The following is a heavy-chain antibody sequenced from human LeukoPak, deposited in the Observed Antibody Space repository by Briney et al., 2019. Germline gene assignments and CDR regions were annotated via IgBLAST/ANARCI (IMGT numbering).Heavy chain of an antibody. CDR2: ISSNSYHI. J-gene: IGHJ4*02. CDR3: VGPDSQFDC. Sequence: GGSLRLSCAASGFTFRDQSMNWVRQAPGKGLEWVSSISSNSYHIFYADSVKGRFTISRDNAKNSLYLQMNNLRAEDTAVYYCVGPDSQFDCWGQGTLVTVSS. D-gene: IGHD3-10*01. V-gene: IGHV3-21*06. CDR1: GFTFRDQS.